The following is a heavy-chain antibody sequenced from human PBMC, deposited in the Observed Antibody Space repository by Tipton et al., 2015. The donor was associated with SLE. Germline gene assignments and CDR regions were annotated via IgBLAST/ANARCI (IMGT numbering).Heavy chain of an antibody. J-gene: IGHJ4*02. Sequence: LRLSCTVSGGSVNSNRYYWVWIRQPPGKGLEWIGSVYYTGRTSFNPSLESRVTISVDRSKNQFSLDLTSVTAADTAVYYCARGLTWNYPFDYWGQGALVTVSS. D-gene: IGHD1-7*01. CDR3: ARGLTWNYPFDY. CDR2: VYYTGRT. V-gene: IGHV4-39*07. CDR1: GGSVNSNRYY.